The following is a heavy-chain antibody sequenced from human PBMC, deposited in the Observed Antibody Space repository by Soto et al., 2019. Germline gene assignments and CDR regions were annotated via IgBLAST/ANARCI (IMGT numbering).Heavy chain of an antibody. Sequence: EVQLLESGGGLVQPGGSLRLSCAASGFTFSSYAMSWVRQAPGKGLEWVSAISGSGGSTYYADSVKGRFTISRDNAKNRLYLQMNRLRAEDTAVYYYAKGPHYYGSGSQYGMDVWGQGTTVTVSS. CDR2: ISGSGGST. CDR3: AKGPHYYGSGSQYGMDV. V-gene: IGHV3-23*01. J-gene: IGHJ6*02. D-gene: IGHD3-10*01. CDR1: GFTFSSYA.